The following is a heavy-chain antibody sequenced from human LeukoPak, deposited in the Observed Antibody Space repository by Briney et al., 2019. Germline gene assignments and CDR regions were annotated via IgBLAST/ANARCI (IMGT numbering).Heavy chain of an antibody. J-gene: IGHJ4*02. CDR1: GGSISNYY. CDR2: IYASGST. CDR3: ARTSARGAQFDY. Sequence: SETLSLTCTVSGGSISNYYWSWIRQPAGMGLEWIGRIYASGSTNYNPSLKSRVTMSVETSNNHFSLTLSSVTAADTAVYYCARTSARGAQFDYWGQGTLVTVSS. V-gene: IGHV4-4*07. D-gene: IGHD3-10*01.